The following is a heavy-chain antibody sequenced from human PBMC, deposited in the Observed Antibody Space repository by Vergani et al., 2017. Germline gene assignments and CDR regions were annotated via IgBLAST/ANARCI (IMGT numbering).Heavy chain of an antibody. D-gene: IGHD2-2*01. CDR1: GFTFSSYS. CDR2: ISSSSTYI. V-gene: IGHV3-21*01. J-gene: IGHJ4*02. Sequence: EVQLVESGGGLVKPGGSLRLSCAASGFTFSSYSMNWVRQAPGKGLEWVSSISSSSTYIYYADSVKGRFTIFRDNAKNSLYLQMNSLRAADTAVYYCARGGLLPAAHYYFDYWGQGTLVTVSS. CDR3: ARGGLLPAAHYYFDY.